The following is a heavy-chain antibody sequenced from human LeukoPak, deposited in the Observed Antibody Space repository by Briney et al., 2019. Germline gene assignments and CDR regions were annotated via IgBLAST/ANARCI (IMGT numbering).Heavy chain of an antibody. Sequence: GGSLRLSCAASGFTFSSYAMHWVRQAPGKGLEYVSAISSNGGSTYYANSVKGRFTISRDNAKNTLYLQMGSLRAEDMAVYYCASGGYGYCSGGSCYGPDYWGQGTLVTVSS. CDR2: ISSNGGST. CDR1: GFTFSSYA. CDR3: ASGGYGYCSGGSCYGPDY. J-gene: IGHJ4*02. V-gene: IGHV3-64*01. D-gene: IGHD2-15*01.